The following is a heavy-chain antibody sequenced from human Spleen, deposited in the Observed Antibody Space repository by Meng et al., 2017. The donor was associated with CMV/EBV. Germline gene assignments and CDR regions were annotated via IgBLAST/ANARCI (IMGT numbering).Heavy chain of an antibody. J-gene: IGHJ4*02. D-gene: IGHD5-18*01. CDR2: IKQDGSEK. Sequence: GESLKISCAASGFTFSDYYMSWVRQAPGKGLEWVANIKQDGSEKYYVDSVKGRFTISRDNAKNSLYLQMNSLRAEDTAVYYCTKAYTAMGRDYWGQGTLVTVSS. CDR1: GFTFSDYY. CDR3: TKAYTAMGRDY. V-gene: IGHV3-7*01.